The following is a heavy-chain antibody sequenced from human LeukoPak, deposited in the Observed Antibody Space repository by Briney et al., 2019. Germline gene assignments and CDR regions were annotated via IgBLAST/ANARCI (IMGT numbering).Heavy chain of an antibody. Sequence: SETLSLSCAVYGGSFSGYYWCWIRQPPAKGLEWIGNIFYSGSTYYSPSLRSRVTISLDTSRNQFSLKLNSVTAADTAVYYCAKSNGYGLVDIWGQGTMVTVSS. CDR1: GGSFSGYY. CDR3: AKSNGYGLVDI. D-gene: IGHD3-10*01. J-gene: IGHJ3*02. V-gene: IGHV4-34*12. CDR2: IFYSGST.